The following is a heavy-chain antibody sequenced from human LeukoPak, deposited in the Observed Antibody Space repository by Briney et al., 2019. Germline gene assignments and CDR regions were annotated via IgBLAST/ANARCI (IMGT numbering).Heavy chain of an antibody. CDR1: GFTFSSYG. V-gene: IGHV3-33*01. J-gene: IGHJ6*02. CDR3: ARVGTVTPPYYYYGMDV. D-gene: IGHD4-4*01. CDR2: IWYDGSNK. Sequence: GGSLRLSCAASGFTFSSYGMHWVRQAPGKGLGWVAVIWYDGSNKYYADSVEGRFTISRDNSKNTLYLQMNSLRAEDTAVYYCARVGTVTPPYYYYGMDVWGQGTTVTVSS.